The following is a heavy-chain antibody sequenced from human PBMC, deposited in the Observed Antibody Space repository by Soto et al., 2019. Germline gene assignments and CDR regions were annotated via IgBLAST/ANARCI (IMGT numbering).Heavy chain of an antibody. Sequence: PSETLSLTCTVSGGSISSYYWSWIRQPPGKGLEWIGCIYYSGSTNYNPSLKSRVTISVDTSKNQFSLKLSSVTAADTAVYYCARLTGYCSGGSCFFAGMDVWGQGTTVTVSS. V-gene: IGHV4-59*01. CDR2: IYYSGST. J-gene: IGHJ6*02. CDR3: ARLTGYCSGGSCFFAGMDV. CDR1: GGSISSYY. D-gene: IGHD2-15*01.